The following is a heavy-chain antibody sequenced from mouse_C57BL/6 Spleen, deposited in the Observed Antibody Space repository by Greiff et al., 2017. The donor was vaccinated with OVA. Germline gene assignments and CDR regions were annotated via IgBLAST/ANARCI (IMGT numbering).Heavy chain of an antibody. D-gene: IGHD2-4*01. CDR2: IDPSDSYT. J-gene: IGHJ3*01. CDR1: GYTFTSYW. Sequence: QLQQPGAELVMPGASVKLSCKASGYTFTSYWMHWVKQRPGQGLEWIGEIDPSDSYTNYNQKFKGKSTLTVDKSSSTAYMQLSSLTSEDSAVYYCARYDYGFAYWGQGTLVTVSA. V-gene: IGHV1-69*01. CDR3: ARYDYGFAY.